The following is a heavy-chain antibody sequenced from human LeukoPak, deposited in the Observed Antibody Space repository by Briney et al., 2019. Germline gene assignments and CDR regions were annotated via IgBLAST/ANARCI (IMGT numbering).Heavy chain of an antibody. V-gene: IGHV4-59*03. J-gene: IGHJ3*02. CDR3: VKGGWSIDI. D-gene: IGHD6-19*01. CDR2: IYYNGNT. Sequence: SETLSLTCTVPGGSISGSYWSWIRQSPGKGLEWIGHIYYNGNTDYKPSLRRRLTLSVDTSQSPCSLSLSSVSAASTPPYYSVKGGWSIDIWGEGTMVTVSS. CDR1: GGSISGSY.